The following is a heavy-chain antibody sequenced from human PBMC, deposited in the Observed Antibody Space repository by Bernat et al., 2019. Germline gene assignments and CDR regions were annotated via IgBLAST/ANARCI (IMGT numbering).Heavy chain of an antibody. Sequence: EVQLVQSGAEVKKPGESLKISCKGSGYSFTSYWIGWVRQMPGKGLEWMGIIYPGDSDTRYSPSFQGQVTIPADKSISTAYLQWSSLKDSDTAMYYCARALILTGYYYYFDYWGQGTLVTVSS. J-gene: IGHJ4*02. D-gene: IGHD3-9*01. CDR1: GYSFTSYW. CDR2: IYPGDSDT. V-gene: IGHV5-51*01. CDR3: ARALILTGYYYYFDY.